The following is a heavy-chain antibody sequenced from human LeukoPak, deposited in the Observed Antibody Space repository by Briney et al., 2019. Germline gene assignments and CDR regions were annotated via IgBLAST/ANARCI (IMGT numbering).Heavy chain of an antibody. D-gene: IGHD3-10*01. Sequence: SETLSLTCTVSGGSISSSSYYRGWIRQPPGKGLEWIGSIYYSGSTYYNPSLKSRVSISVDTSKNQFSLKLSSVTAADTAVYYCARAYGRGQGRVFDYWGQGTLVTVSS. V-gene: IGHV4-39*07. CDR2: IYYSGST. CDR1: GGSISSSSYY. CDR3: ARAYGRGQGRVFDY. J-gene: IGHJ4*02.